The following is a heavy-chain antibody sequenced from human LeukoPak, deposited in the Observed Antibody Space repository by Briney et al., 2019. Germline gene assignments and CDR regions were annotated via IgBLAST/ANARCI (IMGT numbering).Heavy chain of an antibody. V-gene: IGHV4-39*01. D-gene: IGHD3-3*01. Sequence: SETLSLSCTVSGGSISSSYSYWGWIRQPPGKGLEWIGSIYYSGSTYYNPSLKSRVTISVDTSKNQFSLKLSSVTAADTAVYYCARRGWSGYYDYWGQGTLVTVPS. CDR3: ARRGWSGYYDY. J-gene: IGHJ4*02. CDR1: GGSISSSYSY. CDR2: IYYSGST.